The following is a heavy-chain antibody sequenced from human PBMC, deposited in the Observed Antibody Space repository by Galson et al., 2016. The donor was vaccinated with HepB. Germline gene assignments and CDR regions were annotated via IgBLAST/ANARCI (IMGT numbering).Heavy chain of an antibody. CDR2: INPNSGGT. J-gene: IGHJ4*02. D-gene: IGHD6-6*01. CDR3: ARGGSSSCDY. Sequence: SVKVSCKASGYTFTGFHMHWVRQAPGQGLEWMGWINPNSGGTNYAQKFLGRVTMTRDTSISTVYMEVGSLRSDDTAMYYCARGGSSSCDYWGQGTLVIVSS. V-gene: IGHV1-2*02. CDR1: GYTFTGFH.